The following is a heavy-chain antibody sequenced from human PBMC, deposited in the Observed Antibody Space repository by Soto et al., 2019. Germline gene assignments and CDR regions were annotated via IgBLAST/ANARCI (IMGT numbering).Heavy chain of an antibody. CDR3: ARGGAYIDYNLVDYFDH. J-gene: IGHJ4*02. D-gene: IGHD1-1*01. CDR2: ISSGSKII. CDR1: GFTFSDYS. Sequence: GGSLRLSCAASGFTFSDYSMNWIRQAPGKGLEWISYISSGSKIIYYADSVKGRFTISRNNAESSLSLQMNSLRDEDTAVYYCARGGAYIDYNLVDYFDHCGRGTLVTVSS. V-gene: IGHV3-48*02.